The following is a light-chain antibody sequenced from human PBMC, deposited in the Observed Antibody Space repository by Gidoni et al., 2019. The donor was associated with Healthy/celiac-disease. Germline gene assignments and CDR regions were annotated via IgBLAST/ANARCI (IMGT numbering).Light chain of an antibody. CDR2: DAS. CDR1: PDISNY. Sequence: DIKRTQSPSPLSASVGDRVTITCQASPDISNYLNCYQHKPGKAPKLLIYDASHLETGVPSRFTGRGSVTEFTFTISILYPEDIATYYCQHYDNLSFTFGPGTKVDIK. V-gene: IGKV1-33*01. J-gene: IGKJ3*01. CDR3: QHYDNLSFT.